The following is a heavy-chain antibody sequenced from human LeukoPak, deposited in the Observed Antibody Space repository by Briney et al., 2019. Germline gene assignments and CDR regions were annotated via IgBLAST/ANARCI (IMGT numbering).Heavy chain of an antibody. Sequence: GASVKVSCKASGHTITGYYMHWVRQAPGQGLEWMGWINPDSGDTKYAQKFQGRVTMTRDTSISTAYMEVSRLRFDDTAMYYCAREVGYLLGEYRLGFWGPGTLVTVSS. D-gene: IGHD3-10*01. CDR2: INPDSGDT. V-gene: IGHV1-2*02. CDR1: GHTITGYY. CDR3: AREVGYLLGEYRLGF. J-gene: IGHJ4*02.